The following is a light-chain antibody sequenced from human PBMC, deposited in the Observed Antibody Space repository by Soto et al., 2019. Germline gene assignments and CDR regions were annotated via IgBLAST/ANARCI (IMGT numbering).Light chain of an antibody. CDR1: QSVSGD. CDR3: QQYNNWPLT. J-gene: IGKJ1*01. V-gene: IGKV3-15*01. Sequence: EIVLTQSPATLSVSPGERATLSCRASQSVSGDLAWYHHKPGQAPRLLIYDASTRALDTPARFSGSGSGTEFTLTISSLQSEDFAVYYCQQYNNWPLTFGQGTKVDIK. CDR2: DAS.